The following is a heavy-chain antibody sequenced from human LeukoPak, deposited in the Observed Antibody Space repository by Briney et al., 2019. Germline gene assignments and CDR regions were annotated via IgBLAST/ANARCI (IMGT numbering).Heavy chain of an antibody. J-gene: IGHJ3*02. Sequence: SQTLSLTCTVSGGSISSGDYYWSWIRQPPGKGLEWIGYIYYSGSTYYNPSLKSRVTISVDTSKNQFSLKLSSVTAADTAVYYCARDQNLYDFWSGPTDIWGQGTMVTVSS. V-gene: IGHV4-30-4*08. D-gene: IGHD3-3*01. CDR1: GGSISSGDYY. CDR2: IYYSGST. CDR3: ARDQNLYDFWSGPTDI.